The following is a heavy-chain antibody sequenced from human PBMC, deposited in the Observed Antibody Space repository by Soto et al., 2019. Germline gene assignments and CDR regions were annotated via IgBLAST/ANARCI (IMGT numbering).Heavy chain of an antibody. J-gene: IGHJ5*02. CDR1: GGSISTHY. V-gene: IGHV4-4*07. CDR2: ISTTGGT. CDR3: ARVWYSKTGGLDP. D-gene: IGHD1-26*01. Sequence: VQLQGSGPGLLRPSETLSLTCSVSGGSISTHYWSWFRQSAGKALEWIGHISTTGGTNYNPSLKSRVTMSVDTAGKAFSLQLASVTAADTAVYYCARVWYSKTGGLDPWGQGVLVTVSS.